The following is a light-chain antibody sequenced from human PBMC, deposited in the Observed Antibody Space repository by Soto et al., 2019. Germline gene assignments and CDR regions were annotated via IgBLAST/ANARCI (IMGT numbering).Light chain of an antibody. CDR3: QQRRNWPFT. CDR2: DAS. Sequence: EIVLTQSPATLSLSPGERATLSCRASQSVSSHLAWYQHKPGQAPRILIYDASSRATCVPARFSGSGSGTDFAVPISGLEAEDVSVSYCQQRRNWPFTFCHGTPLDIK. CDR1: QSVSSH. J-gene: IGKJ5*01. V-gene: IGKV3-11*01.